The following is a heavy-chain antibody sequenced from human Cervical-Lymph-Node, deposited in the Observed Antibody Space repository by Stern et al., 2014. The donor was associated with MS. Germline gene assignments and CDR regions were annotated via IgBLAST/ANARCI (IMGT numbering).Heavy chain of an antibody. D-gene: IGHD2-21*02. CDR2: VSTYNGDT. V-gene: IGHV1-18*01. CDR1: GYIFINYG. Sequence: VQLVESGAEVKKPGASLKVSCQASGYIFINYGITWVRQAPGQGLEWMGWVSTYNGDTSYAQNFQDRVTMTTNTSTGTAYMELRNVTSDDTAIYYCARATHIVVMTSISSYFDYWGQGTRVTVSS. J-gene: IGHJ4*02. CDR3: ARATHIVVMTSISSYFDY.